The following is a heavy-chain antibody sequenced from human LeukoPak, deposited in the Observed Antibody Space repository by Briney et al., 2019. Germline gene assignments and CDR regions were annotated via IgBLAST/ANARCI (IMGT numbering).Heavy chain of an antibody. CDR1: GFTFSSYW. D-gene: IGHD2-8*01. CDR3: ARGVAGYCTNGVCYPLDY. Sequence: LAGGSLRLSCAAPGFTFSSYWMHWVRQAPGKGLVWVSRINSDGSSTSYADSVKGRFTISRDSAKNTLYLQMNSLRAEDTAVYYCARGVAGYCTNGVCYPLDYWGQGTLVTVSS. V-gene: IGHV3-74*01. CDR2: INSDGSST. J-gene: IGHJ4*02.